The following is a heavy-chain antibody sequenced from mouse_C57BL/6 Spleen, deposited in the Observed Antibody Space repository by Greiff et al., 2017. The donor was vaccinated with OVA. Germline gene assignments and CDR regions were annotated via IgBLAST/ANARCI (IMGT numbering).Heavy chain of an antibody. J-gene: IGHJ4*01. V-gene: IGHV2-2*01. CDR2: IWSGGST. CDR1: GFSLTSYG. CDR3: ARNPIYYDYAYYAMDY. D-gene: IGHD2-4*01. Sequence: VKLVESGPGLVQPSQSLSITCTVSGFSLTSYGVHWVRQSPGKGLEWLGVIWSGGSTDYNAAFISRLSISKDNSKSQVFFKMNSLQADDTAIYYCARNPIYYDYAYYAMDYWGQGTSVTVSS.